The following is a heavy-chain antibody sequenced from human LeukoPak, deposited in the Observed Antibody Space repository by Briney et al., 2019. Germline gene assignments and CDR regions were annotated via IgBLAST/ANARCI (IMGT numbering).Heavy chain of an antibody. J-gene: IGHJ4*02. CDR2: VYYSGRT. CDR1: GGSISSSSYY. CDR3: ARLLYDRSGYYYFDY. D-gene: IGHD3-22*01. V-gene: IGHV4-39*01. Sequence: PLETLSLTCTVSGGSISSSSYYWGWIRQPPGKGLEWIGSVYYSGRTYDNPSLKSRVTVFVDTSKSQFSLKLSSVTAADTAVYYCARLLYDRSGYYYFDYWGQGTLVTVSS.